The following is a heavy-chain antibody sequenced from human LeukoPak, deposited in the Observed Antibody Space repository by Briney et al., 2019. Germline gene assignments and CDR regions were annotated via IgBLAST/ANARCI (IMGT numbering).Heavy chain of an antibody. CDR2: IWYDGSKK. J-gene: IGHJ3*02. Sequence: GGSLRLSCVASGFTFNSYGIHWVRQAPGKGLEWAAVIWYDGSKKYYADSVKGRFTISRDNSKNTLYLQMNSLRAEDTAVFYCAKIGQDAFDIWGQGTMVTVSS. CDR1: GFTFNSYG. CDR3: AKIGQDAFDI. D-gene: IGHD3-10*01. V-gene: IGHV3-33*06.